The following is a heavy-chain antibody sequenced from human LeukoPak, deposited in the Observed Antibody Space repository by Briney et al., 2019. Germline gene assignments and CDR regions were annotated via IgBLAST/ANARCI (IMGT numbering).Heavy chain of an antibody. CDR3: ARRVKGHAFDI. CDR2: INTNTGNP. Sequence: VASVKVSCKASGYTFTSYATNWVRQAPGQGLEWMGWINTNTGNPTYAQGFTGRFVFSLDTSVSTAYLQISSLKAEDTAVYYCARRVKGHAFDIWGQGTMVTVSS. CDR1: GYTFTSYA. D-gene: IGHD2-21*01. J-gene: IGHJ3*02. V-gene: IGHV7-4-1*02.